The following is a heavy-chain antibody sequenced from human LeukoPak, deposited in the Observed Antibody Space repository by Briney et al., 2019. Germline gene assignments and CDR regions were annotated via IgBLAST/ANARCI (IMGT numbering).Heavy chain of an antibody. Sequence: GGSLRLSCAASGFTFSNYNMNWVRQAPGQGLEWVSFIRSNSSYVYYADSVKGRFTISRDIAKNSMHLQMNSLRAEDTAVYDCARDQYEGFCPDYWGQGTLVTVSS. CDR1: GFTFSNYN. V-gene: IGHV3-21*01. CDR2: IRSNSSYV. CDR3: ARDQYEGFCPDY. D-gene: IGHD2-8*01. J-gene: IGHJ4*02.